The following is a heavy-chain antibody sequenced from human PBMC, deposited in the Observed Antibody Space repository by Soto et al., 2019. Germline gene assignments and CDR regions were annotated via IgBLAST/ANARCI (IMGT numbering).Heavy chain of an antibody. CDR3: AKDLNGSGSFTSYYHYGMDV. D-gene: IGHD3-10*01. CDR2: ISGSGRNP. J-gene: IGHJ6*02. Sequence: EVQMLESGGGLVHPGWSLRLSCAASGFTFSNYAMNWVRQAPGKGLEWVSSISGSGRNPYYADSVKGRLTISRDSSKNTLYLQMNSLRVEDTGVYYCAKDLNGSGSFTSYYHYGMDVLGQGTRVTVSS. V-gene: IGHV3-23*01. CDR1: GFTFSNYA.